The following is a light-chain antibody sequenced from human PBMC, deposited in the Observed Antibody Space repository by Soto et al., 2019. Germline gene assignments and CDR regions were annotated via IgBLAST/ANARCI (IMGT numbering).Light chain of an antibody. CDR1: QSISNW. Sequence: DTQMTQSPSTLSASVGDRVTITCRASQSISNWLAWYQQKPGKAPKVLIYDASTLESGVPSWFSGSGSGTEFTLTISSLQPDDFATYYCQQYNGHFGQGTKLEIK. CDR2: DAS. J-gene: IGKJ2*01. V-gene: IGKV1-5*01. CDR3: QQYNGH.